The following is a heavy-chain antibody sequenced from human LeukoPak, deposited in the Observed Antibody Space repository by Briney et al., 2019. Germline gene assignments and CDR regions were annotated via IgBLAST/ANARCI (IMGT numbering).Heavy chain of an antibody. V-gene: IGHV4-39*07. J-gene: IGHJ4*02. D-gene: IGHD3-10*01. CDR3: ARDKLWFGEFPFDY. Sequence: KSSQTLSLTCTVSGGSISSSSYYWGWIRQPTGKGLEWIGSIYYSGSTYYNPSLKSRVTISVDTSKNQFSLKLSSVTAADTAVYYCARDKLWFGEFPFDYWGQGTLVTVSS. CDR1: GGSISSSSYY. CDR2: IYYSGST.